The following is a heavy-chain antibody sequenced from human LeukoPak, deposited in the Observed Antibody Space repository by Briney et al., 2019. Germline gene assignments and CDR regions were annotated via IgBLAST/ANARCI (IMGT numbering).Heavy chain of an antibody. J-gene: IGHJ4*02. CDR3: ARERGRVIDY. V-gene: IGHV3-43*01. CDR2: ITWDGGST. CDR1: GFTFDDYS. D-gene: IGHD1-26*01. Sequence: GGSLRLSCAASGFTFDDYSMHWVRHGPGKGLQWVSLITWDGGSTFYADSVKGRFTISRDNSKKSLSLQMYGLSLEDTALYYCARERGRVIDYWGQGTLVTVSS.